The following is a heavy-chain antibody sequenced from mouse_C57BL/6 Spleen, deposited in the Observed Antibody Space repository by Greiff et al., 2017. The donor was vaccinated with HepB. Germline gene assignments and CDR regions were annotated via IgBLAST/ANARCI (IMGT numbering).Heavy chain of an antibody. D-gene: IGHD2-5*01. CDR2: INPNNGGT. Sequence: VQLQQSGPELVKPGASVKISCKASGYTFTDYYMNWVKQSHGKSLEWIGDINPNNGGTSYNQKFKGKATLTVDKSSSTAYMELRSLTSEDSAVYYCARDHSNRYWYFDGWGTGTTGTVAS. CDR3: ARDHSNRYWYFDG. J-gene: IGHJ1*03. V-gene: IGHV1-26*01. CDR1: GYTFTDYY.